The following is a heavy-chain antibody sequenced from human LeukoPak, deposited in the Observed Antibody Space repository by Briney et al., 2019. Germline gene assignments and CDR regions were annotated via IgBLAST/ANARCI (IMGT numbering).Heavy chain of an antibody. Sequence: GGSLRLSCAASGFTFSSYSMNWVRQAPGKGLEWVSSISSSSSYIYYADSVKGRFTISRDNVESFLFLQMDSLRADDTAVYYCVRISTAVAGADYWGQGTLLTVSS. CDR3: VRISTAVAGADY. V-gene: IGHV3-21*06. J-gene: IGHJ4*02. CDR1: GFTFSSYS. D-gene: IGHD6-19*01. CDR2: ISSSSSYI.